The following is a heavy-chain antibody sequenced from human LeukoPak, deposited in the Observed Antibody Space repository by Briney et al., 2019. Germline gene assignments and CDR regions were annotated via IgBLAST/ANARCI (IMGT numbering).Heavy chain of an antibody. Sequence: PGGFLRLSCAASGFTFSNAWMAWVRQAPGKGLEWVGRIRSKNDGGTIGYAAPVKDRFTISRDDSKNTLYLQMNSLEIEDTAVYFCTTDRTMKGYWGQGTLVTVSS. V-gene: IGHV3-15*01. CDR3: TTDRTMKGY. CDR1: GFTFSNAW. CDR2: IRSKNDGGTI. J-gene: IGHJ4*02. D-gene: IGHD3-22*01.